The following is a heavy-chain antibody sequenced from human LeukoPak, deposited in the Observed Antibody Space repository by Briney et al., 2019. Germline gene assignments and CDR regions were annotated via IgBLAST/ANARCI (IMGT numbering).Heavy chain of an antibody. Sequence: PSETLSLTCTVSGVSITSGRYYWRWIRQPAGKGLEWIGRISTSGSTNYNPSLKSRVTISLDTSKNQFSLNLTSVTAADTAVYYCVRDHGGSYWSWFDPWGQGTLVTVSS. CDR1: GVSITSGRYY. CDR2: ISTSGST. V-gene: IGHV4-61*02. CDR3: VRDHGGSYWSWFDP. D-gene: IGHD1-26*01. J-gene: IGHJ5*02.